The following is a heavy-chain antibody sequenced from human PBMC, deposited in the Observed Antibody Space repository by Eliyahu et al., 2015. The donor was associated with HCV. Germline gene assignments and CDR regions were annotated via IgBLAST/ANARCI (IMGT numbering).Heavy chain of an antibody. CDR2: ISSSSSYI. V-gene: IGHV3-21*01. Sequence: EVQLVESGGGLVKPGGSLRLSCAAXGFTFSSYSMNWVXQAPXKGLEWLSSISSSSSYIYYADSVKGRFTIXRDNAKNSLYLQMXSLRAEDTAVYYCARDFLYSSSCGYWGQGTLVTVSS. D-gene: IGHD6-6*01. J-gene: IGHJ4*02. CDR1: GFTFSSYS. CDR3: ARDFLYSSSCGY.